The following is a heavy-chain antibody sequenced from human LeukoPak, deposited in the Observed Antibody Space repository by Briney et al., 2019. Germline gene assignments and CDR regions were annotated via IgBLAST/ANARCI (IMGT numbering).Heavy chain of an antibody. CDR3: ARDGGYYYGSSGYYYVLYAFDT. Sequence: GRSLRLSCAASGFTFSSYSMNWVRQAPGKGLEWVSSISSSSSYIYYADSVKGRFTISRDNAKNSLYLQMNSLRAEDTAVYYCARDGGYYYGSSGYYYVLYAFDTWGQGTMVTVSS. D-gene: IGHD3-22*01. CDR1: GFTFSSYS. V-gene: IGHV3-21*01. CDR2: ISSSSSYI. J-gene: IGHJ3*02.